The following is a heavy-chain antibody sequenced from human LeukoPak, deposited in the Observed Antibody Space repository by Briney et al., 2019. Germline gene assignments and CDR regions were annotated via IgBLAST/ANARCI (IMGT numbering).Heavy chain of an antibody. J-gene: IGHJ5*02. D-gene: IGHD3-10*01. CDR3: ARDVVYYYGSGSFQNWFDP. CDR2: IYTSGST. V-gene: IGHV4-4*07. CDR1: GGSFSGYY. Sequence: SETLSLTCAVYGGSFSGYYWSWIRQPAGKGLEWIGRIYTSGSTNYNPSLKSRVTMSVDTSKNQFSLKLSSVTAADTAVYYCARDVVYYYGSGSFQNWFDPWGQGTLVTVSS.